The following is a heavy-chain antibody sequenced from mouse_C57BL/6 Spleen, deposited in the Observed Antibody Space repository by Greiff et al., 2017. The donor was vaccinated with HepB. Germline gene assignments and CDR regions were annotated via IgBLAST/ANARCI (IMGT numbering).Heavy chain of an antibody. V-gene: IGHV1-52*01. D-gene: IGHD1-1*01. CDR3: ARGSDYYGSGYEEAPFAD. CDR2: IDPSDSET. J-gene: IGHJ3*01. Sequence: VQLQQPGAELVRPGSSVKLSCKASGYTFTSYWMHWVKQRPIQGLEWIGNIDPSDSETHYNQKFKDKATLTVDKSSSTAYRQLSRLTSEDSAVYYCARGSDYYGSGYEEAPFADWGQGTLVTVSA. CDR1: GYTFTSYW.